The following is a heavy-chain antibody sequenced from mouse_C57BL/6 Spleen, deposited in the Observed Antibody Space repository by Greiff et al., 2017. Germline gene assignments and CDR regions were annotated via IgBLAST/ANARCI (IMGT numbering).Heavy chain of an antibody. V-gene: IGHV7-3*01. CDR3: ARYGSSSYWYFDV. CDR1: GFTFTDYY. D-gene: IGHD1-1*01. J-gene: IGHJ1*03. Sequence: DVHLVESGGGLVQPGGSLSLSCAASGFTFTDYYMSWVRQPPGKALEWLGFIRNKANGYTTEYSASVKGRFTISRDNSQSILYLQMNALRAEDSATYYCARYGSSSYWYFDVWGTGTTVTVSS. CDR2: IRNKANGYTT.